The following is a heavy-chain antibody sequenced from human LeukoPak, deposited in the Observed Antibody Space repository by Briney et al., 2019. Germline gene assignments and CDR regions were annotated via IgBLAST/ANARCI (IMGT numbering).Heavy chain of an antibody. CDR2: IYPGDSDT. J-gene: IGHJ4*02. D-gene: IGHD5-12*01. CDR3: ARGYSGYDATWYFDY. V-gene: IGHV5-51*01. Sequence: GESLKISCKGSGYSFTTYWIGWVRQMPGKGLEWMGIIYPGDSDTRYSPSFQGQVTISADKSISTAYLQWSSLKASDTAMHYCARGYSGYDATWYFDYWGQGTLVTVSS. CDR1: GYSFTTYW.